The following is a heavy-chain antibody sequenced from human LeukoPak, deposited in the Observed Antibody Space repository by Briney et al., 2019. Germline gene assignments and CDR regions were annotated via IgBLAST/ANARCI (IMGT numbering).Heavy chain of an antibody. Sequence: GGSLRLSCAASRFIFSSYSMIWVRQTPGMGLEWVSSISSSSSYIYYTDSLKGRFIISRDNAKNSLYLQMNSLSADDTGVYYCARGSTSASNGWFGQLEYWGQGPPVTVSS. V-gene: IGHV3-21*01. CDR1: RFIFSSYS. D-gene: IGHD6-19*01. J-gene: IGHJ4*02. CDR3: ARGSTSASNGWFGQLEY. CDR2: ISSSSSYI.